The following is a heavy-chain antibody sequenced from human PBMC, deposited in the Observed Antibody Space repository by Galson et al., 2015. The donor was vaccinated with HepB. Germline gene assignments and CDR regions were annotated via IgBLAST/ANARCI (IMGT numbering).Heavy chain of an antibody. CDR1: GGTFSSYA. Sequence: SVKVSCKASGGTFSSYAISWVRQAPGQGLEWMGGIIPIFGTANYAQKFQGRVTITADESTSTAYMELSSLRSEDTAVYYCAREDPISGSAFDIWGQGTMVTVSS. CDR3: AREDPISGSAFDI. V-gene: IGHV1-69*13. CDR2: IIPIFGTA. J-gene: IGHJ3*02. D-gene: IGHD3-10*01.